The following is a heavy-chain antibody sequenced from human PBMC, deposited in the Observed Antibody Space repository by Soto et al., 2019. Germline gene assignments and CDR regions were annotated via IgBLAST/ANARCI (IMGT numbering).Heavy chain of an antibody. CDR3: ASGPPDLTPYFDY. CDR2: IYSGGST. J-gene: IGHJ4*02. Sequence: GGSLRLSCAASGFTVSSNYMSWVRQAPGKGLEWVSVIYSGGSTYYADSVKGRFTISRDNSKNTLYLQMNSLRAEDTAVYYCASGPPDLTPYFDYWGQGTLVTVSS. CDR1: GFTVSSNY. V-gene: IGHV3-66*01.